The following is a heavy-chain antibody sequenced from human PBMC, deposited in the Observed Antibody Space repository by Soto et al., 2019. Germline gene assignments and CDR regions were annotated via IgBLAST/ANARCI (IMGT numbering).Heavy chain of an antibody. J-gene: IGHJ6*02. Sequence: SETLSLTCTVSGGSTSSRNYYWGWIRQPPGKGLEWNATVNYSGSTYYNPSLRSRVIISVDTSKNQFSLKLSSVTAADTAVYYCATHRRYSSGWYYYGMDVWGQGTTVT. CDR3: ATHRRYSSGWYYYGMDV. V-gene: IGHV4-39*01. CDR1: GGSTSSRNYY. D-gene: IGHD6-25*01. CDR2: VNYSGST.